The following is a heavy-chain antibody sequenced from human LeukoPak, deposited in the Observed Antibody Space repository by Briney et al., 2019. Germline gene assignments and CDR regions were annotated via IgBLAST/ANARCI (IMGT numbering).Heavy chain of an antibody. CDR3: ARRLSAPNWSYNWFDP. J-gene: IGHJ5*02. V-gene: IGHV4-4*08. Sequence: SETLSLTCTVSGGSISSDFWSWIRQPPGKGLEWIGYVYNSGSTNYNPSLKSRVTISVDTSKKQFSLHLNSVTAADTAVYYCARRLSAPNWSYNWFDPWGQGTLVTVSS. D-gene: IGHD1-1*01. CDR2: VYNSGST. CDR1: GGSISSDF.